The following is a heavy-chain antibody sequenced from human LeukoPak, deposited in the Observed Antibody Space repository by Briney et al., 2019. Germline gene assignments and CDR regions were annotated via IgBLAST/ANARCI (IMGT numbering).Heavy chain of an antibody. D-gene: IGHD4-17*01. CDR2: IYYRGMT. Sequence: SETLSLTCTVSGGSISGYYWSWIRQPSGKGLEWIGYIYYRGMTTYNPSFKSRVTISLDTPKNQFSLKLSSVTASDTAVYYCARAYGDYVDSWGQGTLVTVSS. CDR3: ARAYGDYVDS. J-gene: IGHJ4*02. V-gene: IGHV4-59*01. CDR1: GGSISGYY.